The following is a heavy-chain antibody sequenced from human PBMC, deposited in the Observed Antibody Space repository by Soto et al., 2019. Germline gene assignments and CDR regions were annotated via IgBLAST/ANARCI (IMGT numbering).Heavy chain of an antibody. J-gene: IGHJ6*02. CDR3: ARDCSSTSCYYYYYGMDV. Sequence: GGSLRLSCAASGFTFSSYAMHWVRQAPGKGLEWVAVISYDGSNKYYADSVKGRFTITRDNSKNTLYLQMNSVRAEDTAVYYCARDCSSTSCYYYYYGMDVWGQGTTVTVSS. CDR2: ISYDGSNK. V-gene: IGHV3-30-3*01. CDR1: GFTFSSYA. D-gene: IGHD2-2*01.